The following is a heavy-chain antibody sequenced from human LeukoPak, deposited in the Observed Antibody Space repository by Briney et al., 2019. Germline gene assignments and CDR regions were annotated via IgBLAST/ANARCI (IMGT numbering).Heavy chain of an antibody. CDR3: ARQSYSYDSRGYYYCFDF. CDR2: IFYSGST. J-gene: IGHJ4*02. CDR1: GGSISSSGYF. D-gene: IGHD3-22*01. V-gene: IGHV4-39*01. Sequence: PSETLSLIGTVSGGSISSSGYFWGWIRQPPGKGLEWIGNIFYSGSTYYNPSLKSRVTISVDTSKNQFSLKMRSVTAADTAVYFCARQSYSYDSRGYYYCFDFWGLGTLVTVSS.